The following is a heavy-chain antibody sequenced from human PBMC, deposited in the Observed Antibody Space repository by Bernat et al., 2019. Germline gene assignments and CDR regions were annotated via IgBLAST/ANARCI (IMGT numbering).Heavy chain of an antibody. Sequence: EVQLVESGGGLVQPGGSLRLSCAASGFTFSDHYMDWVRQAPGKGLEWVGRTRNKANSYTTEYAASVKGRFTISRDASENSLYLQMNSLKAEDTAVYYCARVSTTGIYYCDYWGQGTLVTVSS. J-gene: IGHJ4*02. D-gene: IGHD1-7*01. CDR2: TRNKANSYTT. CDR3: ARVSTTGIYYCDY. CDR1: GFTFSDHY. V-gene: IGHV3-72*01.